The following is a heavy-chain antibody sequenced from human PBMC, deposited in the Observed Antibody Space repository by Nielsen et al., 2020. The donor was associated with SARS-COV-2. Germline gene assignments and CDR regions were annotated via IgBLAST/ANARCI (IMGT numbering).Heavy chain of an antibody. CDR2: INHSGST. CDR1: GGSISSSGYY. D-gene: IGHD6-13*01. Sequence: SETLSLTCTVSGGSISSSGYYWSWIRQPPGKGLEWTGEINHSGSTNYNPSLKSRVTISVDTSKNQFSLKLSSVTAADTAVYYCAREAEQQLTENWFDPWGQGTLVTVSS. CDR3: AREAEQQLTENWFDP. J-gene: IGHJ5*02. V-gene: IGHV4-39*07.